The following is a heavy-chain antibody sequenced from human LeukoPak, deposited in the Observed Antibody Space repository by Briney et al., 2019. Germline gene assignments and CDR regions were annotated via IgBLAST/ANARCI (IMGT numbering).Heavy chain of an antibody. Sequence: GGSLRLSCVASGFKFDDFAMFWVRQVPGKGLDWVAHVSWSGAQTGYADSVKGRFTISRDSAKNSLFLEMDSLRSEDTAFYFCAKAITAVAGYDAFDVWGQGTKVIVSS. CDR2: VSWSGAQT. V-gene: IGHV3-9*01. CDR3: AKAITAVAGYDAFDV. J-gene: IGHJ3*01. D-gene: IGHD6-19*01. CDR1: GFKFDDFA.